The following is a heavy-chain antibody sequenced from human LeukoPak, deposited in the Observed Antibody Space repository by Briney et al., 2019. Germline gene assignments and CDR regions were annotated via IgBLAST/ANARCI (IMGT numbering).Heavy chain of an antibody. CDR3: AKDMFPLATYSPLEWLFEY. V-gene: IGHV3-30-3*01. CDR1: GFTFSSYA. CDR2: ISYDGSNK. Sequence: GGSLRLSCAASGFTFSSYAMHWVRQAPGKGLEWVAVISYDGSNKYYADSVKGRFTISRDNSKNTLYLQMNSLRAEDTAVYYCAKDMFPLATYSPLEWLFEYWGQGTLVTVSS. J-gene: IGHJ4*02. D-gene: IGHD3-3*01.